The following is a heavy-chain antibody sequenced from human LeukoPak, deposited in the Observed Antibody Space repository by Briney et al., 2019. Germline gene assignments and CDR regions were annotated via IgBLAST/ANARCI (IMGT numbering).Heavy chain of an antibody. CDR2: IYYSGST. CDR1: GGSIRGYY. Sequence: SETLSLTCTVSGGSIRGYYWSWIRQPPGKGLEWIGYIYYSGSTNYNPSLKSRVTISVDMSKNQFSLKLSSVTAADTAVYYCARSVEGYCRGGSCYSYSYYMDVWGKGTTVTVSS. D-gene: IGHD2-15*01. V-gene: IGHV4-59*01. J-gene: IGHJ6*03. CDR3: ARSVEGYCRGGSCYSYSYYMDV.